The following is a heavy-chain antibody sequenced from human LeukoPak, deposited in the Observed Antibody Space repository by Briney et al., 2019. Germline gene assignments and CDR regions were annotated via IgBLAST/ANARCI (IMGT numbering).Heavy chain of an antibody. CDR3: AGTYCSSTSCYDAPCYYYGMDV. V-gene: IGHV4-61*01. D-gene: IGHD2-2*01. J-gene: IGHJ6*04. CDR1: GGSFSSGSYY. CDR2: IYYSGST. Sequence: SETLSLTCTVSGGSFSSGSYYWRWIRQPPGTGLEWIGYIYYSGSTNYNPSLKSRVTISVDTSKNQFSLKLSSVTAADTAVYYCAGTYCSSTSCYDAPCYYYGMDVWGKGTTVTVSS.